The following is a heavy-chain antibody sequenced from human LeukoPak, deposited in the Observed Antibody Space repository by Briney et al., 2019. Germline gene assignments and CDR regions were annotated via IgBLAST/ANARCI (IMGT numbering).Heavy chain of an antibody. CDR3: ARGAWPLGYSYGYGHFDL. Sequence: PSETLSLTCTVSGGSISSSSYYWGWIRQPPGKGLEWIGYIYYSGSTNYNPSLKSRVTISVDTSKNQFSLKLSSVTAADTAVYYCARGAWPLGYSYGYGHFDLWGRGTLVTVSS. V-gene: IGHV4-61*05. CDR2: IYYSGST. D-gene: IGHD5-18*01. CDR1: GGSISSSSYY. J-gene: IGHJ2*01.